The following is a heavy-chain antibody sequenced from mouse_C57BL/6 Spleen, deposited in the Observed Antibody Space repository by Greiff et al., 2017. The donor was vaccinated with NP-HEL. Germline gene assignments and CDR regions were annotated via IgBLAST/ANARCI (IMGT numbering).Heavy chain of an antibody. CDR1: GFSLTSYG. CDR3: ARVYYYGSSFYDYYAMDY. V-gene: IGHV2-2*01. Sequence: QVQLQQSGPGLVQPSQSLSITCTASGFSLTSYGVHWVRQSPGKGLEWLGVIWRGGSTDYNAAFISRLSISKDNSKSQVFFKMNSLQADDTAIYYCARVYYYGSSFYDYYAMDYWGQGTSVTVSS. CDR2: IWRGGST. J-gene: IGHJ4*01. D-gene: IGHD1-1*01.